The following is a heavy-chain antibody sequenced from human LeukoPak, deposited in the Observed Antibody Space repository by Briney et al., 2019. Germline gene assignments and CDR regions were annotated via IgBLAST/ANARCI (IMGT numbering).Heavy chain of an antibody. J-gene: IGHJ4*02. D-gene: IGHD3-16*02. CDR2: IWYDGSNK. CDR3: AREGPMITFGGVIVIPPVYFDY. CDR1: GFTSSSYG. V-gene: IGHV3-33*01. Sequence: GGSLRLSCAASGFTSSSYGMHWVRQAPGKGLEWVAVIWYDGSNKYYADSVKGRFTISRDNSKNTLYLQMNSLRAEDTAVYYCAREGPMITFGGVIVIPPVYFDYWGQGTLVTVSS.